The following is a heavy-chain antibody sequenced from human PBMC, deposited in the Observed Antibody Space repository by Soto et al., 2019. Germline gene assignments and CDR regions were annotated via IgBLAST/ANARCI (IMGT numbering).Heavy chain of an antibody. CDR2: IIPILGIA. D-gene: IGHD5-12*01. V-gene: IGHV1-69*10. J-gene: IGHJ6*02. CDR3: ARGSRVGDGYNIRASWYYYGMDV. Sequence: ASVKVSCKASGGTFSSYAISWVRQAPGQGLEWMGGIIPILGIANYAQKFQGRVTITADKSTSTAYMELSSLRSEDTAVYYCARGSRVGDGYNIRASWYYYGMDVWGQGTTVTVSS. CDR1: GGTFSSYA.